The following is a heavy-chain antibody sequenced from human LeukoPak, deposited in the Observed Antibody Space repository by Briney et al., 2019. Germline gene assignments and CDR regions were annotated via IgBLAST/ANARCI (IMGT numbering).Heavy chain of an antibody. V-gene: IGHV3-9*03. J-gene: IGHJ4*02. CDR2: ISWDSGRI. CDR3: AKGGRGWLQFPVHD. D-gene: IGHD5-24*01. Sequence: GGSLRLSCAASGFTFDDYAMHGVRQAPGKGLEWVAGISWDSGRIVYADSVKGRFTISRANAKNSLYLQMNSLRAEVMALYYCAKGGRGWLQFPVHDWGQGTLVTVSS. CDR1: GFTFDDYA.